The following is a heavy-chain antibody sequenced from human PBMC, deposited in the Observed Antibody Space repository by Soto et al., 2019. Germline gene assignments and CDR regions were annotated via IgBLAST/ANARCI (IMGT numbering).Heavy chain of an antibody. CDR1: GYTFTSYG. D-gene: IGHD2-15*01. J-gene: IGHJ6*02. CDR2: ISAYNGNT. Sequence: ASVKVSCKASGYTFTSYGISWVRQAPGQGLEWMGWISAYNGNTNYAQKLQGRVTMTTDTSTSTAYMELRSLRSDDTAVYYCARDCDCSGGSCYFESVFYGMDVWGQGTTVTVSS. CDR3: ARDCDCSGGSCYFESVFYGMDV. V-gene: IGHV1-18*01.